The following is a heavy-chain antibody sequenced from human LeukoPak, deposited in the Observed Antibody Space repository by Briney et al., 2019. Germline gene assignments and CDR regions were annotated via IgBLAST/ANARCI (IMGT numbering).Heavy chain of an antibody. CDR1: GGSFSGYY. Sequence: SETLSLTCAVYGGSFSGYYWSWTRQPPGRGLEWIGEINHSGSTNYNPSLKSRVTISVDTSKNQFSLKLSSVTAADTAVYYCASGYSGYDIYYFDYWGQGTLVTVSS. J-gene: IGHJ4*02. V-gene: IGHV4-34*01. CDR2: INHSGST. D-gene: IGHD5-12*01. CDR3: ASGYSGYDIYYFDY.